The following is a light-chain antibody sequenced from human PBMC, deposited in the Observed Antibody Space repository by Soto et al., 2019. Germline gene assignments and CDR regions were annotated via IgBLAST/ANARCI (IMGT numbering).Light chain of an antibody. CDR2: AAS. V-gene: IGKV1D-8*03. Sequence: VIWMTQSPSLLSASTGDRVTISCRMSQGISSYLAWYQQKPGKAPELLIYAASTLQSGVPSRFSGSGSGTDFTLEISRVETDDVGIYYCMQSTQLPPTFGQGTRLGIE. CDR3: MQSTQLPPT. J-gene: IGKJ5*01. CDR1: QGISSY.